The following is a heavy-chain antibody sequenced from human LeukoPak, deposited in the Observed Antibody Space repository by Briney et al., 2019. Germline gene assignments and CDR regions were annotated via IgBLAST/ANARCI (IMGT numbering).Heavy chain of an antibody. CDR2: IYYSGST. J-gene: IGHJ4*02. Sequence: SETLSLTCTVSGDSISSSSYYWGWIRQPPGKGLEWIGSIYYSGSTYYNPSLKSRVTMSVDTSKNQFSLKLSSVTAAETALYYCARHPYYYDDSGHIQLDDFDYWGQGTLVTVSS. V-gene: IGHV4-39*01. CDR1: GDSISSSSYY. D-gene: IGHD3-22*01. CDR3: ARHPYYYDDSGHIQLDDFDY.